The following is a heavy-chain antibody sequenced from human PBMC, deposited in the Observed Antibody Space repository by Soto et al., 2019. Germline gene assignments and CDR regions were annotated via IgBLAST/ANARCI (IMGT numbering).Heavy chain of an antibody. Sequence: GGSLRLSCAASGFTFSSYGMHWVRQAPGKGLEWVAVISYDGSNKYYADSVKGRFTISRDNSKNTLYLQMNSLRAEDTAVYYCAKAGMDLAYYYYYYMDVWGKGTTVTVSS. J-gene: IGHJ6*03. CDR2: ISYDGSNK. CDR3: AKAGMDLAYYYYYYMDV. CDR1: GFTFSSYG. V-gene: IGHV3-30*18.